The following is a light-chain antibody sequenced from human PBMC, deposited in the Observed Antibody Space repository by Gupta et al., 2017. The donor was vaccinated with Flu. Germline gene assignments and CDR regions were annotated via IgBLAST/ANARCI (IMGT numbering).Light chain of an antibody. CDR1: HYIYNNY. CDR3: QQYGLSPRT. Sequence: DIVLTQSPDTLSLSPGQRATLSCRASHYIYNNYVDWFQQRPGQAPRLLIYAASNRAAGIPDRFSGSGSGTDFTLTISRLEPEDFGVFYCQQYGLSPRTFGQGTKVEIK. J-gene: IGKJ1*01. V-gene: IGKV3-20*01. CDR2: AAS.